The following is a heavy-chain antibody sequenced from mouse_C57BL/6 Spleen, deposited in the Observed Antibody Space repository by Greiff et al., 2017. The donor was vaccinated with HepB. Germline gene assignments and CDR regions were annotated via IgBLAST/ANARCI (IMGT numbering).Heavy chain of an antibody. Sequence: VQLQQPGAELVKPGASVKLSCKASGYTFTSYWMHWVKQRPGQGLEWIGMIHPNSGSTNYNEKFKSKATLTVDKSSSTAYMQLSSLTSEDSAVYYCARSLITTVVPYFDNWGQGTTLTVSS. D-gene: IGHD1-1*01. CDR2: IHPNSGST. V-gene: IGHV1-64*01. CDR3: ARSLITTVVPYFDN. CDR1: GYTFTSYW. J-gene: IGHJ2*01.